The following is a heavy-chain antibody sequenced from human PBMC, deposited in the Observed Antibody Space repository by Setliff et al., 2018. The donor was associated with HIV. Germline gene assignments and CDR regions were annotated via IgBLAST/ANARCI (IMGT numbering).Heavy chain of an antibody. V-gene: IGHV3-30*02. CDR3: AKDHSSNWFALFDY. J-gene: IGHJ4*02. CDR1: GFTFISYG. CDR2: IRYDGSYR. Sequence: GSLRLSCAVSGFTFISYGMYWVRQAPGKGLEWVAFIRYDGSYRYYVDSVKGRFTISRDNSKNTLYLQMNSLRAEDTAVYYCAKDHSSNWFALFDYWGQGALVTVSS. D-gene: IGHD6-13*01.